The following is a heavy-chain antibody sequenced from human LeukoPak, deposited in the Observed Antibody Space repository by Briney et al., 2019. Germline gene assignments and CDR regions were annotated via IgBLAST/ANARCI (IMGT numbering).Heavy chain of an antibody. J-gene: IGHJ5*02. CDR3: ARRWYSSSWPNWFDP. CDR2: INHSGST. CDR1: GGSFSGYY. Sequence: TSETLSLTCAVYGGSFSGYYWSWIRQPPGKGLEWIGEINHSGSTNYNPSLESRVTISVDTSKNQFSLKLSSVTAADTAVYYCARRWYSSSWPNWFDPWGQGTLVTVSS. V-gene: IGHV4-34*01. D-gene: IGHD6-13*01.